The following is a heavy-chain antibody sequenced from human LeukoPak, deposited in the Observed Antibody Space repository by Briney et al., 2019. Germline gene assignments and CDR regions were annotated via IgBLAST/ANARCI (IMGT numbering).Heavy chain of an antibody. Sequence: GGSLRLSCAASGFSFSSYSMNWVRQAPGKGLEWVSYISHTGSTMSYADSVKGRFTISRDNARNSLYLQMNSLRAEDTAVYYCARGLGTTVTTYDYWGQGTLVTVSS. CDR2: ISHTGSTM. CDR1: GFSFSSYS. J-gene: IGHJ4*02. V-gene: IGHV3-48*04. D-gene: IGHD4-17*01. CDR3: ARGLGTTVTTYDY.